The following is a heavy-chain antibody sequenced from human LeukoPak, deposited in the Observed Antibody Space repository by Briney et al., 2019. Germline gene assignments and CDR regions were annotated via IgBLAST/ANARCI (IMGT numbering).Heavy chain of an antibody. J-gene: IGHJ4*02. V-gene: IGHV4-4*07. CDR3: ARARGRLLLIDF. CDR2: IYSSGST. D-gene: IGHD2-15*01. Sequence: SETLSLTCTVSGGSISSYYWNWIRQPAGKGLEWIGRIYSSGSTDYNPSIKSRVTMSVDTSKNQFSLNLSSVTAADSAVYHCARARGRLLLIDFWGQGTLVTVSS. CDR1: GGSISSYY.